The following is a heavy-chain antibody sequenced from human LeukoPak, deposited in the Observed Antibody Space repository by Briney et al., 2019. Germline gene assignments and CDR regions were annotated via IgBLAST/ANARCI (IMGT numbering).Heavy chain of an antibody. J-gene: IGHJ3*02. CDR2: IWYDGSNK. Sequence: PGRSLRLSCAASGFTFSSYGMHWVRQAPGKGLEWVAVIWYDGSNKYYADSVKGRFTISRDNSKNTLYLQMNSLRAEDTAVYYCAGRGSSSSYAFDIWGQGPMVTVSS. D-gene: IGHD6-6*01. V-gene: IGHV3-33*01. CDR3: AGRGSSSSYAFDI. CDR1: GFTFSSYG.